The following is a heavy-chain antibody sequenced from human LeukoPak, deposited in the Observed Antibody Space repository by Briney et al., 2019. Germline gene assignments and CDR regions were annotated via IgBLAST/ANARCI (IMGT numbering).Heavy chain of an antibody. Sequence: ASVKVSCKASGYNLTTYGMNWVRQAPGQGLEWIGWLNAYTGGTNYAQDFQGRVTLTTDRSTSTAYMELRSLRSDDTAVYYCARELYNLASDHWGQGTLVIVSS. D-gene: IGHD1-1*01. CDR1: GYNLTTYG. CDR2: LNAYTGGT. V-gene: IGHV1-18*01. CDR3: ARELYNLASDH. J-gene: IGHJ4*02.